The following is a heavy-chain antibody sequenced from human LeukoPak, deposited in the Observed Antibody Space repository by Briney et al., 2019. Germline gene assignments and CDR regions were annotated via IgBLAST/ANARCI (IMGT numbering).Heavy chain of an antibody. V-gene: IGHV4-59*01. D-gene: IGHD1-1*01. CDR3: ARDRIPGDY. CDR2: IYYSGST. CDR1: GGSISSYY. J-gene: IGHJ4*02. Sequence: SETLSLTCTVSGGSISSYYWSWIQQPPGKGLGWIGYIYYSGSTNYNPSLKSRVTISVDTSKNQFSLKLSSVTAADTAVYYCARDRIPGDYWGQGTLVTVSS.